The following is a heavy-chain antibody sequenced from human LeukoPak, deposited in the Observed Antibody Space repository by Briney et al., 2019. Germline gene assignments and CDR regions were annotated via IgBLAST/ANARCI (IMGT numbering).Heavy chain of an antibody. CDR1: GFTFSSYG. CDR2: ISYDGSNK. Sequence: GGSLRLSCAASGFTFSSYGMHRVRQAPGKGLEGVAVISYDGSNKYYADSVKGRFTISRDNSKNTLYLQMNSLRAEDTAVYYCAKTGKQPARYSSGWFFDYWGQGTLVTVSS. D-gene: IGHD6-19*01. CDR3: AKTGKQPARYSSGWFFDY. V-gene: IGHV3-30*18. J-gene: IGHJ4*02.